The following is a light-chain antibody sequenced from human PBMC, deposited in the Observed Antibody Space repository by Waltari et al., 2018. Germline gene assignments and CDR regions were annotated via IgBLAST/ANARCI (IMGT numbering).Light chain of an antibody. J-gene: IGLJ1*01. CDR3: AAWDDSLNGFYV. CDR1: SSNIGSNI. V-gene: IGLV1-44*01. CDR2: SNN. Sequence: QSVLTQPPSASGTPGQRVTISCSGSSSNIGSNIVNWYQQLPGTAPELLIYSNNQRPSGVPDRFSGSKSGTSASLAISGLQSEDEADYYCAAWDDSLNGFYVFGTGTKVTVL.